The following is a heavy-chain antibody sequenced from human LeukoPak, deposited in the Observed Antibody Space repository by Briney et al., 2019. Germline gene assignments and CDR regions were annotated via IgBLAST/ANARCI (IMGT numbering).Heavy chain of an antibody. CDR3: AKAYSSSWYVAGFDY. V-gene: IGHV3-23*01. CDR2: ISGSGGST. D-gene: IGHD6-13*01. J-gene: IGHJ4*02. Sequence: GGSLRLSCAASGFTFSSYAMSWVRQAPGKGLEWVSAISGSGGSTYYADSVKGRFTISRDNSKNTLYLQMNSLRAEDTAVYYCAKAYSSSWYVAGFDYWGQGTLVTVSS. CDR1: GFTFSSYA.